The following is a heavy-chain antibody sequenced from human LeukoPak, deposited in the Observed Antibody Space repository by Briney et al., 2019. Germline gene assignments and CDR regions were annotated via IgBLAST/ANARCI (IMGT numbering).Heavy chain of an antibody. Sequence: AGRCLRLSCAASGFTVSSNYMSWVRQAPGKGMEWVSIIYSGGSTEYADSVKARFTISRDNSKNTVYLEMNSLRAEDTAVYYCARGDSGSWNYKRGFDHWGQGTLVTVSS. V-gene: IGHV3-53*01. D-gene: IGHD1-26*01. CDR2: IYSGGST. J-gene: IGHJ5*02. CDR3: ARGDSGSWNYKRGFDH. CDR1: GFTVSSNY.